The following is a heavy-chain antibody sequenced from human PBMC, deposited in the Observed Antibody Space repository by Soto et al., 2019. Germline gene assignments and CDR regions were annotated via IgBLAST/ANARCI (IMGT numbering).Heavy chain of an antibody. CDR3: AVTSNGEYRNYYGMDV. D-gene: IGHD3-10*01. CDR1: GDTVSSGNAA. Sequence: SQTLSLTCVISGDTVSSGNAAWNWIRQSPSSGLQWLGRTFFRSKWHTDYAVSLRGRVTITADTSKNQFSLQLESVTPEDTAVYYCAVTSNGEYRNYYGMDVWGQGITVTVSS. V-gene: IGHV6-1*01. CDR2: TFFRSKWHT. J-gene: IGHJ6*02.